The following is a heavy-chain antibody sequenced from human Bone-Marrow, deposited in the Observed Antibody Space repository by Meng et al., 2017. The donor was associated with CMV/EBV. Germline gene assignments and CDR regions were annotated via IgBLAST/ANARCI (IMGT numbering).Heavy chain of an antibody. D-gene: IGHD3-10*01. J-gene: IGHJ6*02. CDR1: GGTFSNYG. CDR2: IIPMLSRA. Sequence: SVKVSCKASGGTFSNYGLSWVRQAPGQGLEWMGGIIPMLSRADYAQKFQGRVTITADKSTSTAYMELSSLRSEDTAVYYCARGSAGPGVIIYDYYGKDVWGQTTT. CDR3: ARGSAGPGVIIYDYYGKDV. V-gene: IGHV1-69*10.